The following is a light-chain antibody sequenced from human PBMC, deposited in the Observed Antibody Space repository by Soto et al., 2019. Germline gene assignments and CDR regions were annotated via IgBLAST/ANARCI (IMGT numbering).Light chain of an antibody. Sequence: EMVMTQSPATLSVSPGERATLSCRASQSVSSNLAWYQQKPGQAPRLLIYGASTRATGIPARFSGSGSGTEFTLTISSLQSEDFADYYCQQYNNWPPTLGQGTKL. V-gene: IGKV3-15*01. CDR2: GAS. CDR1: QSVSSN. CDR3: QQYNNWPPT. J-gene: IGKJ1*01.